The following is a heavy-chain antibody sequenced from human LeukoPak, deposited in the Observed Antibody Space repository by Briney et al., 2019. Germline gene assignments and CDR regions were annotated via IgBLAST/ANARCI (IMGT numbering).Heavy chain of an antibody. V-gene: IGHV3-23*01. CDR1: GFTFSSYA. CDR3: AKDRRIAAAGDIYYFDY. J-gene: IGHJ4*02. D-gene: IGHD6-13*01. CDR2: ISGSGGST. Sequence: PGGSLRPSCAASGFTFSSYAMSWVRQAPGKGLEWVSAISGSGGSTYYADSVKGRFTISRDNSKNTLYLQMNSLRAEDTAVYYCAKDRRIAAAGDIYYFDYWGQGTLVTVSS.